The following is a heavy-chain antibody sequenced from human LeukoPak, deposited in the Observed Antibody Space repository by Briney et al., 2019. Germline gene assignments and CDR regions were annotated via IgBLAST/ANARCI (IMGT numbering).Heavy chain of an antibody. CDR3: VGAGMSRYDFDY. Sequence: QPGGSLRLSCEASEFTVSSNYMSWVRQAPWKGLEWVSVIYSGGSTHYADSVKGRFIMSRDNSKNTLYLEMNSLRVEDTAVYYCVGAGMSRYDFDYWGQGTLVTVSS. CDR2: IYSGGST. CDR1: EFTVSSNY. D-gene: IGHD6-13*01. J-gene: IGHJ4*02. V-gene: IGHV3-66*01.